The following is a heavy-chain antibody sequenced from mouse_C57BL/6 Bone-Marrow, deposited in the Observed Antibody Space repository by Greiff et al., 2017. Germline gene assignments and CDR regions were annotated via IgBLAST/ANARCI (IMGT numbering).Heavy chain of an antibody. CDR1: GFNIKDYY. J-gene: IGHJ4*01. CDR2: IDPEDGET. D-gene: IGHD2-1*01. V-gene: IGHV14-2*01. CDR3: APYGNYEIDYAMDY. Sequence: DVHLVESGAELVKPGASVKLSCTASGFNIKDYYMHWVKQRTEQGLEWIGRIDPEDGETKYAPKFQGKATITADTSSNTAYLQLSSLTSEDTAVYYCAPYGNYEIDYAMDYWGQGTSVTVSS.